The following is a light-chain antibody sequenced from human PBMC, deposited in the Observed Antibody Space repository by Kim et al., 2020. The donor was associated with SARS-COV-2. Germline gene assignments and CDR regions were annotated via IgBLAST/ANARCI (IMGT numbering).Light chain of an antibody. Sequence: AAVGDRVTITCRASQDIGNDLGCYQQNPGRAPKRLIYGASNLQSGVPSRLSGSGSETEFTLTINSLQPEDFATYFCLQHRTYPITFGQGTRLEIK. CDR2: GAS. CDR1: QDIGND. CDR3: LQHRTYPIT. V-gene: IGKV1-17*01. J-gene: IGKJ5*01.